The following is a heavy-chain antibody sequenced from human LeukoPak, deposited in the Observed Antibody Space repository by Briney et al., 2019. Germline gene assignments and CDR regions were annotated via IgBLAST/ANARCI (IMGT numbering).Heavy chain of an antibody. Sequence: ASVKVSCKASGYTFTSYSISWVRQAPGQGLEWMGWISAYNGNTNYAQKLQGRVTMTTDTSTSTAYMELRSLRSDDTAVYYCARENLYYYGSGSYYQTYYFDYWGQGTLVTVSS. J-gene: IGHJ4*02. V-gene: IGHV1-18*01. D-gene: IGHD3-10*01. CDR1: GYTFTSYS. CDR2: ISAYNGNT. CDR3: ARENLYYYGSGSYYQTYYFDY.